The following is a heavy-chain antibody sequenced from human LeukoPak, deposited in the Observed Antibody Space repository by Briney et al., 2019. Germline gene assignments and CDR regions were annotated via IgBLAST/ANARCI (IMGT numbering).Heavy chain of an antibody. CDR3: ERGIVGATPYDYYYGMDV. V-gene: IGHV3-53*01. D-gene: IGHD1-26*01. J-gene: IGHJ6*02. CDR1: GFTVSSNY. CDR2: IYSGGST. Sequence: GGSLRLSCAASGFTVSSNYMSWVRQAPGKGLEWVSVIYSGGSTYYADSVKGRFTISRDNSKNTLYLQMNSLRAEDTAVYYCERGIVGATPYDYYYGMDVWGQGTTVTVSS.